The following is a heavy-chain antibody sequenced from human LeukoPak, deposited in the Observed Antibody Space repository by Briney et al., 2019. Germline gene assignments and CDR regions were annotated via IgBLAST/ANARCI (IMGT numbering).Heavy chain of an antibody. CDR1: GFTFSSYA. Sequence: PGGSLRLSCAASGFTFSSYAMHWVRQAPGKGLEWVAVISYDGSNKYYADSVKGRFTISRDNSKNTLYLQMNSLRAEDTAVYYCARTHARDGDYVDGSYYYYYGMDVWGQGTTVTVSS. D-gene: IGHD4-17*01. J-gene: IGHJ6*02. CDR2: ISYDGSNK. V-gene: IGHV3-30-3*01. CDR3: ARTHARDGDYVDGSYYYYYGMDV.